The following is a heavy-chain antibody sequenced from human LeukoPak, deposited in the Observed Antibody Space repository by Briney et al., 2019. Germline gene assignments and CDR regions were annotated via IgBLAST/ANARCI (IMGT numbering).Heavy chain of an antibody. J-gene: IGHJ4*02. Sequence: SVKVSCKASGGTFSSYAISWVRQAPGQGLEWMGGIIPIFGTANYAQKFQGRVTITADKSTSTAYMELSSLRSEDTAVYYCARASGGYYDSSGYHYYFVYWGQGTLVTVSS. D-gene: IGHD3-22*01. V-gene: IGHV1-69*06. CDR2: IIPIFGTA. CDR1: GGTFSSYA. CDR3: ARASGGYYDSSGYHYYFVY.